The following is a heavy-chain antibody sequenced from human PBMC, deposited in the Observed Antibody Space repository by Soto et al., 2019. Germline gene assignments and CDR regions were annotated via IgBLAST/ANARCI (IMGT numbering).Heavy chain of an antibody. Sequence: PSETLSLTCTVSGGSISSSSYYWGWLRQPPGKGLEWIGSIYYSGSTYYNPSLKSRVTISVDTSKTQFSLKLSSVTAADTAVYYCARLQYYFDYWGQGTLVTVSS. V-gene: IGHV4-39*01. J-gene: IGHJ4*02. CDR1: GGSISSSSYY. CDR3: ARLQYYFDY. CDR2: IYYSGST.